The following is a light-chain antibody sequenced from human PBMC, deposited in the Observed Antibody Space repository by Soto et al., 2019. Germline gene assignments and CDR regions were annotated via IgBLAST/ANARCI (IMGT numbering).Light chain of an antibody. CDR1: NIGSKS. CDR3: QVWDISSDPNYV. V-gene: IGLV3-21*02. Sequence: SYELTQPPSVSVAPGQTASITCGGNNIGSKSVHWYQQKPGQAPVLVVFDDRDRPSGVPDRFSGSNSGHTATLTISRVEAGDEPDYYCQVWDISSDPNYVFGTGTKLTVL. J-gene: IGLJ1*01. CDR2: DDR.